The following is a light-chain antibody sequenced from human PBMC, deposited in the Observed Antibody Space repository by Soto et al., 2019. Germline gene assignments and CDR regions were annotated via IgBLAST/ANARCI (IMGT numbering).Light chain of an antibody. CDR2: ATS. CDR1: QRVSSN. J-gene: IGKJ4*01. Sequence: EIVMTQSPATLSVSPGERATLSCRASQRVSSNLAWYQQKTGQAPRLLIYATSTRATGIPARFSGSGSGTEFTLTISSLQSEDFAVYYCQQYNSWPPAFGGGTKVEIK. CDR3: QQYNSWPPA. V-gene: IGKV3-15*01.